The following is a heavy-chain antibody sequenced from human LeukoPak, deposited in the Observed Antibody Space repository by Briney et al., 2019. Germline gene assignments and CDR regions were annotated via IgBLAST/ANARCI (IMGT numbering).Heavy chain of an antibody. CDR1: GGSISSSS. Sequence: ETLSLTCTVSGGSISSSSYYWGWIRQPPGKGLEWVSYISSSSSTIYYADSVKGRFTISRDNAKNSLYLQMNSLRDEDTAVYHCARDVAAAEPRYYYYYGMDVWGQGTTVTVSS. V-gene: IGHV3-48*02. D-gene: IGHD6-13*01. J-gene: IGHJ6*02. CDR3: ARDVAAAEPRYYYYYGMDV. CDR2: ISSSSSTI.